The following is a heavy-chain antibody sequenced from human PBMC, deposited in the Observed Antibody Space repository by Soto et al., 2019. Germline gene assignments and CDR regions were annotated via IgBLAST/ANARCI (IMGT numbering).Heavy chain of an antibody. CDR1: GFTFSSYA. Sequence: RGSLRLSCASSGFTFSSYALSWLRQAPGRGLEWVSAISGSGGSTYYGDSVKGRFTISRDNSKNTLYLQMNSLRAEDTAVYYCAKFRVVLRDAFDIWGQGTMVTVSS. J-gene: IGHJ3*02. V-gene: IGHV3-23*01. CDR3: AKFRVVLRDAFDI. D-gene: IGHD2-15*01. CDR2: ISGSGGST.